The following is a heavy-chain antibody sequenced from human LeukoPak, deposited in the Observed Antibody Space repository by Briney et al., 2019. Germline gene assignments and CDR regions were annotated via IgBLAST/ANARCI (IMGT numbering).Heavy chain of an antibody. CDR3: ARQRAHSSGPLGY. D-gene: IGHD6-19*01. V-gene: IGHV4-34*01. J-gene: IGHJ4*02. CDR2: INHSGST. Sequence: SETLSLTCAVYGGSFSGYYWSWIRQPPGKGLEWIGEINHSGSTNYNPSLKSRVTISVDTSKNQFSLKLSSVTAADTAVYYCARQRAHSSGPLGYWGQGTLVTVSS. CDR1: GGSFSGYY.